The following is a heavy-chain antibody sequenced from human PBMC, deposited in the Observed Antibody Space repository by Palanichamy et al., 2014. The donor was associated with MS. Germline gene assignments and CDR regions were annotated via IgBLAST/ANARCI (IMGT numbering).Heavy chain of an antibody. CDR1: GYTFSSYG. CDR3: ARDIGPVPGDYYYGLDV. J-gene: IGHJ6*02. CDR2: ISTYNGNT. Sequence: QVQLVQSGAEVKEPGASVRVSYKASGYTFSSYGISWARQAPGQGLEWMGWISTYNGNTKYAQKFQDRVTMTTDTSTTTAHMDLRSLRSDDSAVYFCARDIGPVPGDYYYGLDVWGQGTTVTVSS. D-gene: IGHD3-10*01. V-gene: IGHV1-18*04.